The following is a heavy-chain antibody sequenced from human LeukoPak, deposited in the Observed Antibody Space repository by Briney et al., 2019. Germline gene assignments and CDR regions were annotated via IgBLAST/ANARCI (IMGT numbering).Heavy chain of an antibody. J-gene: IGHJ6*04. D-gene: IGHD4-17*01. CDR3: AKGVTTLYYYYGMDV. CDR1: GFTFSSYG. Sequence: PRGSLRLSCAASGFTFSSYGTHWVRQAPGKGLEWVAVIYYDGSNKYYADSVKGRFTISRDNSKNTLYLQMNSLRAEDTAVYYCAKGVTTLYYYYGMDVWGKGTTVTVSS. V-gene: IGHV3-30*18. CDR2: IYYDGSNK.